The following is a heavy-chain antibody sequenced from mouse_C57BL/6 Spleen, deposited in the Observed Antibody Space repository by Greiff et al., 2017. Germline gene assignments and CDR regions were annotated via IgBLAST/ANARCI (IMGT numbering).Heavy chain of an antibody. Sequence: DVHLVESGGGLVQPGGSLSLSCAASGFTFTDYYMSWVRQPPGKALEWLGFIRNKANGYTTEYSASVKVRFTISRDNYQSILYLQMNALRAEDSATYYCARYGDYGSPLDYWGQGTTLTVSS. CDR1: GFTFTDYY. CDR3: ARYGDYGSPLDY. V-gene: IGHV7-3*01. CDR2: IRNKANGYTT. J-gene: IGHJ2*01. D-gene: IGHD1-1*01.